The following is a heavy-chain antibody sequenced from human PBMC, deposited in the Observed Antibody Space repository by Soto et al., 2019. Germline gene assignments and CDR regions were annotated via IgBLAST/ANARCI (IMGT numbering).Heavy chain of an antibody. D-gene: IGHD3-22*01. V-gene: IGHV3-23*01. J-gene: IGHJ4*02. CDR2: ISGSGGST. Sequence: GGSLRLSCAASGFTFSSYAMSWVREAPGKGLEWVSAISGSGGSTYYADSVKGRFTISRDNSKDTLYLQMNSLRAEDTAVYYCAKDSYYYDSSGYVSDYFDYWGQGT. CDR3: AKDSYYYDSSGYVSDYFDY. CDR1: GFTFSSYA.